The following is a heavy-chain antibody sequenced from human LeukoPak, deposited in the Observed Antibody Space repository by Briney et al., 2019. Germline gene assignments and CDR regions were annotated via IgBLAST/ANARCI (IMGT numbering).Heavy chain of an antibody. D-gene: IGHD1-26*01. CDR2: INHSGST. V-gene: IGHV4-34*01. CDR1: GGSISSYY. Sequence: SETLSLTCTVSGGSISSYYWSWIRQPPGKGLEWIGEINHSGSTNYSPSLKSRVTISVDTSKNQFSLKVNSVTAADTAVYYCAISSKKDSGNYYDFDYWGQGTLVTVSS. J-gene: IGHJ4*02. CDR3: AISSKKDSGNYYDFDY.